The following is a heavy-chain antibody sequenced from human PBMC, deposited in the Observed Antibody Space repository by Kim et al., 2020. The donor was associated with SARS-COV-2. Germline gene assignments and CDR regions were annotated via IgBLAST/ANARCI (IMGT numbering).Heavy chain of an antibody. Sequence: GGSLRLSCAASGFTFSSYGMHWVRQAPGKGLEWVAVISYDGSNKYYADSVKGRFTISRDNSKNTLYLQMNSLRAEDTAVYYCAKGYFDWLLPVSLLDFWGQGTLVTVSS. CDR1: GFTFSSYG. CDR2: ISYDGSNK. CDR3: AKGYFDWLLPVSLLDF. J-gene: IGHJ4*02. D-gene: IGHD3-9*01. V-gene: IGHV3-30*18.